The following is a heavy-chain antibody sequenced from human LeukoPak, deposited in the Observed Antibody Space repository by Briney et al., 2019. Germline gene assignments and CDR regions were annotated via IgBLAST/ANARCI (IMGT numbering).Heavy chain of an antibody. CDR1: GFTFSSYS. CDR2: ISSSSSYI. J-gene: IGHJ4*02. CDR3: ARVPALGCSSTSCSSN. D-gene: IGHD2-2*01. V-gene: IGHV3-21*01. Sequence: GGSLRLSCAASGFTFSSYSMNWVRHAPGKGVEWVSSISSSSSYIYYADSAKGRFTISRDNAKNSLYLQMNSLRAEDTAVYYCARVPALGCSSTSCSSNWGQGTLVTVSS.